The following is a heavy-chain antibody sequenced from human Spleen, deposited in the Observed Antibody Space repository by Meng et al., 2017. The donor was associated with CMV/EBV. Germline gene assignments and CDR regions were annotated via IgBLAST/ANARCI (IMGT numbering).Heavy chain of an antibody. CDR1: GGSFSGYY. Sequence: QVQLQQWGAGLLKPSETLSLTCAGYGGSFSGYYWSWIRQPPGKGLEWIGEINHSGSTNYNPSLKSRVTISVDTSKNQFSLKLSSVTAADTAVYYCARRYGASAYNWFDPWGQGTLVTV. J-gene: IGHJ5*02. V-gene: IGHV4-34*01. CDR3: ARRYGASAYNWFDP. CDR2: INHSGST. D-gene: IGHD4-17*01.